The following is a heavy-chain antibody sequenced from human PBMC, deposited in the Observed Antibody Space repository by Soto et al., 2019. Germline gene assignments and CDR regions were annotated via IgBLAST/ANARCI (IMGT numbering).Heavy chain of an antibody. V-gene: IGHV1-46*01. CDR2: INPSSGST. CDR1: GYTFINFF. Sequence: QVQLVQSGAEVQKPGASVKISCETSGYTFINFFIHWVRQAPGQGLEWVGIINPSSGSTTYSQKFQGRVTMTRDTSTNTVYMEVSSLRSDDTAVYYXARSHCSGGSCYLGAF. CDR3: ARSHCSGGSCYLGAF. J-gene: IGHJ3*01. D-gene: IGHD2-15*01.